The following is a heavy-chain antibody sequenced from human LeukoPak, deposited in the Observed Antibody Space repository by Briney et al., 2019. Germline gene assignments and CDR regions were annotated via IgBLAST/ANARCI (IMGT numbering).Heavy chain of an antibody. CDR3: ARASSSSWVRDYYYMDV. CDR2: ISGSGGST. Sequence: GGSLRLSCAASGFTFSSYAMSWVRQAPGKGLEWVSAISGSGGSTYYADSVKGRFTISRDNSKNTLNLQMNSLRAEDTAVYYCARASSSSWVRDYYYMDVWGKGTTVIVSS. CDR1: GFTFSSYA. D-gene: IGHD6-13*01. V-gene: IGHV3-23*01. J-gene: IGHJ6*03.